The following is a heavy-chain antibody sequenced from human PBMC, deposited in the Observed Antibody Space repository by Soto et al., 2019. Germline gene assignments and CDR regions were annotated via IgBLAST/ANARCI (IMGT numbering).Heavy chain of an antibody. J-gene: IGHJ5*02. CDR2: IIPIFGTA. V-gene: IGHV1-69*01. CDR1: GGTFSSYA. D-gene: IGHD3-22*01. CDR3: ARALPIIYDSSGYYGGWFDP. Sequence: QVQLVQSGAEVKKPGSSVKVSCKASGGTFSSYAISWVRQAPGQGLEWMGGIIPIFGTANYAQKFQGRGTITADQPATTAYMELSSLRSEDTAVYYCARALPIIYDSSGYYGGWFDPWGQGTLVTVSS.